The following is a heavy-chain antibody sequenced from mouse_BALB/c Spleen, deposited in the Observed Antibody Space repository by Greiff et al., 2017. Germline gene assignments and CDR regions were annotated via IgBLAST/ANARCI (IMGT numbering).Heavy chain of an antibody. CDR1: GFTFSDFY. Sequence: EVKLMESGGGLVQPGGSLRLSCATSGFTFSDFYMEWVRQPPGKRLEWIAASRNKANDYTTEYSASVKGRFIVSRDTSQSILYLQMNALRAEDTAIYYCAIVDLLWYYYAMDYWGQGTSVTVAS. CDR3: AIVDLLWYYYAMDY. V-gene: IGHV7-1*02. CDR2: SRNKANDYTT. J-gene: IGHJ4*01. D-gene: IGHD2-1*01.